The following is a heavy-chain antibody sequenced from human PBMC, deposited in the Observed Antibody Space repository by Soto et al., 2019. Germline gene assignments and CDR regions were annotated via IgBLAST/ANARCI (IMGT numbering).Heavy chain of an antibody. CDR3: VFPKGYYDSSGYPARKYYFDY. Sequence: ASVKVSCKVSGYTLTELSMHWVRQAPGKGLEWMGGFDPEDGETIYAQKFQGRVTMTEDTSTDTAYMELSSLRSEDTAVYYCVFPKGYYDSSGYPARKYYFDYWGQGTLVTVSS. D-gene: IGHD3-22*01. CDR1: GYTLTELS. V-gene: IGHV1-24*01. CDR2: FDPEDGET. J-gene: IGHJ4*02.